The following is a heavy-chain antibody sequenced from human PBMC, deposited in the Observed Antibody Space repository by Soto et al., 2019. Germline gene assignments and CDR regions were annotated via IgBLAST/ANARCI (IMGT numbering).Heavy chain of an antibody. CDR3: AKGLPQVPIMITFGGVIAPYFDY. D-gene: IGHD3-16*02. V-gene: IGHV3-23*01. CDR2: ISGSGGST. J-gene: IGHJ4*02. Sequence: EVQLLESGGGLVQPGGSLRLSCAASGFTFSSYAMSWVRQAPGKGLEWVSAISGSGGSTYYADSVKGRFTISRDNSKNTLYLQMNSLRAEDTAVYYCAKGLPQVPIMITFGGVIAPYFDYWGQGTLVTVSS. CDR1: GFTFSSYA.